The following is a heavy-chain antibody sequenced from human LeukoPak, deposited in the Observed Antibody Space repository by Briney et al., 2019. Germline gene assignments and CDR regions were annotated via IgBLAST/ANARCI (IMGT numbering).Heavy chain of an antibody. J-gene: IGHJ4*02. CDR2: MNPNSGNT. CDR3: ARFFYDSSGYYLGN. Sequence: GASVRVSCKASGYTFTSYDINWVRQATGQGLEWMGWMNPNSGNTGYAQKFQGRVTMTRNTSISTAYMELSSLRSEDTAVYYCARFFYDSSGYYLGNWGQGTLVTVSS. D-gene: IGHD3-22*01. V-gene: IGHV1-8*01. CDR1: GYTFTSYD.